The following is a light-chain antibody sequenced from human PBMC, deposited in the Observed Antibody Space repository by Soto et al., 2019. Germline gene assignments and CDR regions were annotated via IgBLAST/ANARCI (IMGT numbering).Light chain of an antibody. CDR3: HQYGRSPRT. CDR1: QNIYSN. Sequence: IVMTQSPATLSVSPGERATLSCRASQNIYSNIAWYQQRPGQAPRLLIYRASTRATGVPARFSGSGSGTDFTLTISRLEPEDFAVYSCHQYGRSPRTFGQGTRLEIK. J-gene: IGKJ5*01. V-gene: IGKV3-15*01. CDR2: RAS.